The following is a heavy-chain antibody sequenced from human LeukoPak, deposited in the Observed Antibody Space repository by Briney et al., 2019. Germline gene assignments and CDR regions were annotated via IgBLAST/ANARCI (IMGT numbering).Heavy chain of an antibody. D-gene: IGHD6-19*01. CDR1: GFTFSNYW. V-gene: IGHV3-30*18. J-gene: IGHJ4*02. CDR2: ISYDGSNK. CDR3: AKEGGYSSGWFTG. Sequence: GGSLRLSCAASGFTFSNYWMTWVRQAPGKGLEWVAVISYDGSNKYYADSVKGRFTISRDNSKNTRYLQMNSLRAEDTAVYYCAKEGGYSSGWFTGWGQGTLVTVSS.